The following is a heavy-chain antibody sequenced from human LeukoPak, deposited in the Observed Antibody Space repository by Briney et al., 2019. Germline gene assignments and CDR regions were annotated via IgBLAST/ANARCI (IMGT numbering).Heavy chain of an antibody. Sequence: PGGSLRLSCAASGFSFSSYAMSWVRQAPGKGLEWVSAISKSGDSTFYADSVKGRFTISRDNSQNTLYVQMNSLRAEDTAVYYCAKAGDTNWYYFDYWGQGTLVTVSS. J-gene: IGHJ4*02. CDR2: ISKSGDST. D-gene: IGHD1-1*01. V-gene: IGHV3-23*01. CDR1: GFSFSSYA. CDR3: AKAGDTNWYYFDY.